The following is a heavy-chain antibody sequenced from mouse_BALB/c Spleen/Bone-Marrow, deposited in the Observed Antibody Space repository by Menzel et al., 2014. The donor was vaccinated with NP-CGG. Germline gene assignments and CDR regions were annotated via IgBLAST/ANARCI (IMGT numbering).Heavy chain of an antibody. CDR3: ARDGNYVGY. CDR2: IRNKANGYTT. CDR1: GFTFTDYY. V-gene: IGHV7-3*02. Sequence: EVKVEESGGGLVQPGGSLRLSCATSGFTFTDYYMSWVRQPPGKALEWLGFIRNKANGYTTEYSASVKGRFTISRDNSQSILYLQMNTLRAEGSATYYCARDGNYVGYWGQGSSVTVSS. J-gene: IGHJ4*01. D-gene: IGHD2-1*01.